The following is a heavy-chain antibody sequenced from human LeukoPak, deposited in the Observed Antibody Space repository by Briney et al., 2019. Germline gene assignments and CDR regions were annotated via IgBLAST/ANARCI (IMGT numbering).Heavy chain of an antibody. CDR2: ISRSSSYI. J-gene: IGHJ4*02. V-gene: IGHV3-21*04. CDR1: GFTFGSYS. D-gene: IGHD1-1*01. CDR3: ARIRWNDGNHFDY. Sequence: GGSLRLACAASGFTFGSYSMNWGRQAPGKGLEWVSSISRSSSYIYYADSVKGRFTISRDNAKTPLYLQMTSPRAEDTAVSYRARIRWNDGNHFDYWGQGTLVTVSS.